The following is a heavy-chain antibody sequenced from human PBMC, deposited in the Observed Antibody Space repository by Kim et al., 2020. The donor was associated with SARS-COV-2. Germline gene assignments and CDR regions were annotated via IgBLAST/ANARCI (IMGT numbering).Heavy chain of an antibody. CDR3: ARVMITFGGVTGYYFDY. CDR2: IYSGGST. D-gene: IGHD3-16*01. CDR1: GFTVSSNY. J-gene: IGHJ4*02. V-gene: IGHV3-53*01. Sequence: GGSLRLSCAASGFTVSSNYMSWVRQAPGKGLEWVSVIYSGGSTYYADSVKGRFTISRDNSKNTLYLQMNSLRAEDTAVYYCARVMITFGGVTGYYFDYWGQGTLVTVSS.